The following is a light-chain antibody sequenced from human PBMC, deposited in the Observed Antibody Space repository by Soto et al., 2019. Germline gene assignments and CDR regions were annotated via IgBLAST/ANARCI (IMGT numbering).Light chain of an antibody. J-gene: IGKJ1*01. CDR2: AAS. V-gene: IGKV1-9*01. CDR1: QGISSY. Sequence: DMTLTKSPSFLYASIGDRVTITCRASQGISSYLAWYQQKPGKAPKLLIYAASTLQSGVPSRFSGSGSGTEFTLTISSLQPDDFATYYCQQYNSYWPFCQGT. CDR3: QQYNSYWP.